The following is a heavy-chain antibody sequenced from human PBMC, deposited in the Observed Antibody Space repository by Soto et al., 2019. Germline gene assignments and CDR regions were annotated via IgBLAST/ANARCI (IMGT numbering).Heavy chain of an antibody. J-gene: IGHJ2*01. CDR1: GLTFSSYA. CDR2: ISYDGSNK. D-gene: IGHD5-18*01. CDR3: ARDPLWGTAMVLWYFDL. Sequence: QVQLVESGGGVVQPGRSLRLSCAASGLTFSSYAIHWVRQAPGKGLEWVAVISYDGSNKYYADSVKGRFTISRDNSKNTLYLQMNSLRAEDTAVYYCARDPLWGTAMVLWYFDLWGRGTLVTVSS. V-gene: IGHV3-30*01.